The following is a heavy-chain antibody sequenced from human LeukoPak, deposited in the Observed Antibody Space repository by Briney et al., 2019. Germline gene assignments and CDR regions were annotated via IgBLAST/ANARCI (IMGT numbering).Heavy chain of an antibody. CDR2: IGRSGGDT. J-gene: IGHJ4*02. V-gene: IGHV3-23*01. D-gene: IGHD2-21*02. Sequence: GGSLRLSCAASGFTFSNEAMSWVRQVPGKGLEWVSSIGRSGGDTYYADSVKGRFIISRDNSKNTLYLQVNSLRAEDTAVYYCAKRMTSLAYYFDYWGQGTLVTVSS. CDR1: GFTFSNEA. CDR3: AKRMTSLAYYFDY.